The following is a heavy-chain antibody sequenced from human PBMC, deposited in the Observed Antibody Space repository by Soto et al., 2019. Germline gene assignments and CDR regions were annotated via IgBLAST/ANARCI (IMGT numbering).Heavy chain of an antibody. CDR1: GFTFSSYA. V-gene: IGHV3-30-3*01. CDR3: ARLDYKNYCFDY. D-gene: IGHD4-4*01. CDR2: ISYDGSNK. Sequence: GGSLRLSCAASGFTFSSYAMHWVRQAPGKGLEWVAVISYDGSNKYYADSVKGRFTISRDNSKNTLYLQMNSLRAEDTAVYYCARLDYKNYCFDYWGQGTLVTVSS. J-gene: IGHJ4*02.